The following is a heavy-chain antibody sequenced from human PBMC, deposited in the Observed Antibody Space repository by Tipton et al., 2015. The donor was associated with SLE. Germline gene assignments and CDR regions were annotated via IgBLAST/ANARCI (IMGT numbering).Heavy chain of an antibody. CDR1: GASFSGHY. J-gene: IGHJ4*02. V-gene: IGHV4-34*01. CDR2: ISHAGGT. Sequence: TLSLTCAVYGASFSGHYWSWIRQPPGKGLEWIGEISHAGGTYYNPSLNSRVTISADTSKNQFSLKVTSVTAADTAVYYCVRHRAYYFDYWGQGTLVTVSS. CDR3: VRHRAYYFDY.